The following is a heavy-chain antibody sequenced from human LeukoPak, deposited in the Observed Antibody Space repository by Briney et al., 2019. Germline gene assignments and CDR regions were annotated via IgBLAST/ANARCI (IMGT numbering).Heavy chain of an antibody. CDR2: IWYNGSNK. CDR1: GFTFSSYG. CDR3: ASIIGRSSNEDY. J-gene: IGHJ4*02. Sequence: SGGSLRLSCAASGFTFSSYGMHWVRQAPGKGLEWVAVIWYNGSNKYYADSVKGRFTIPRDNSKNTLYLQMNSLRAEDTAVYYCASIIGRSSNEDYWGQGTLVTVSS. D-gene: IGHD6-13*01. V-gene: IGHV3-33*01.